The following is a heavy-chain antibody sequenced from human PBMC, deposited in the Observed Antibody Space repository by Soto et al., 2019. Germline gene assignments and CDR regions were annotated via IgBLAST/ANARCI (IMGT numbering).Heavy chain of an antibody. CDR2: IYYSGST. V-gene: IGHV4-30-4*01. CDR3: ARERYGDYVWSDP. Sequence: SETLSLTCTVSGGSISSGDYYWSWIRQPPGKGLEWIGYIYYSGSTYYNPPLKSRVTISVDTSKNQFSLKLSSVTAADTAVYYCARERYGDYVWSDPWGQGTLVTVSS. CDR1: GGSISSGDYY. D-gene: IGHD4-17*01. J-gene: IGHJ5*02.